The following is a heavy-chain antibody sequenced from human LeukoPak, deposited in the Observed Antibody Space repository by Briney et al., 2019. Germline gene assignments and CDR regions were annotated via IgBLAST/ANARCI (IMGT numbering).Heavy chain of an antibody. J-gene: IGHJ4*02. V-gene: IGHV4-61*02. Sequence: SETLSLTCTVSGDSISSGSYYWSWIRQPAGKGLEWIGRISTSGSTNYNTSLNSRVTISVDTSKSQFSLRLSSVTAADTAVYYCARQKLRWYFDYWGQGTLVTVSS. CDR2: ISTSGST. CDR3: ARQKLRWYFDY. D-gene: IGHD4-23*01. CDR1: GDSISSGSYY.